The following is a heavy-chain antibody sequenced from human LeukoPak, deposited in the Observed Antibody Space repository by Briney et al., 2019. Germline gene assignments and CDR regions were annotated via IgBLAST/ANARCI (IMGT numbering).Heavy chain of an antibody. CDR3: ARVLLWFGELWAPPDY. CDR1: GYTFTGYY. J-gene: IGHJ4*02. D-gene: IGHD3-10*01. Sequence: ASVKVSCKASGYTFTGYYMHWVRQAPGQGLEWMGWINPNSGGTNYAQKFQGRVTMTRDTSISTAYMELSRLRSDDTAVYYCARVLLWFGELWAPPDYWGQGTLVTVSS. CDR2: INPNSGGT. V-gene: IGHV1-2*02.